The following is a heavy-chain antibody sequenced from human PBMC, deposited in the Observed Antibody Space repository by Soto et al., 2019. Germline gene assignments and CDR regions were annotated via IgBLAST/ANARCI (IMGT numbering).Heavy chain of an antibody. D-gene: IGHD6-19*01. V-gene: IGHV3-30*18. CDR1: GFTFSSYG. CDR3: AKDLDSSGSYWYFDL. CDR2: ISYDGSNK. J-gene: IGHJ2*01. Sequence: QVQLVESGGGVVQPGRSLRLSCAASGFTFSSYGMHWVRQAPGKGLEWVAVISYDGSNKYYADSVKGRFTISRDNSKNTLYLKMNSLRAEDTAVYYCAKDLDSSGSYWYFDLWGRGTLVTVSS.